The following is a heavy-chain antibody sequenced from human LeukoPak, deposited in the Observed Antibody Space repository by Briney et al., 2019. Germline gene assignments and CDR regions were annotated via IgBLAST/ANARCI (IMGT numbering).Heavy chain of an antibody. CDR1: GYTLTELS. J-gene: IGHJ6*03. V-gene: IGHV1-24*01. CDR3: ARAPSIAVAGSLYYYYYYMDV. D-gene: IGHD6-19*01. CDR2: FDPEDGET. Sequence: AASVKVSCTVSGYTLTELSMHWVRQAPGKGLEWMGGFDPEDGETIYAQKFQGRVTMTRNTSISTAYMELSSLRSEDTAVYYCARAPSIAVAGSLYYYYYYMDVWGKGTTVTISS.